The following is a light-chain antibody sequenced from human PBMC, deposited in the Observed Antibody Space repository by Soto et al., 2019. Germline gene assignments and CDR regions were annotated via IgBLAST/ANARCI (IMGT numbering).Light chain of an antibody. V-gene: IGKV3-20*01. CDR2: GAS. Sequence: EIVLTQSPGTLSLSPGERATLSCRASQSVTSGYLACYQQKPGQSPRLLMYGASSRATGVPDRFSGSGSGTDFTLTITRLEPEDFAVYYCQQYGTSPLTFGGGTKVEIK. J-gene: IGKJ4*01. CDR3: QQYGTSPLT. CDR1: QSVTSGY.